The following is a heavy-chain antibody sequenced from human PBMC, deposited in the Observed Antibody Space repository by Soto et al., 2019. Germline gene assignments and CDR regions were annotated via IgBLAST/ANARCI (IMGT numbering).Heavy chain of an antibody. CDR3: AKDPRLTGTVDFDY. CDR2: ISGSGGST. Sequence: GXSLRLSCAASGFTFSSYAMSWVRQAPVKGLEWVSAISGSGGSTYYADSVKGRFTISRDNSKNTLYLQMNSLRAEDTAVYYCAKDPRLTGTVDFDYWGQGTLVNVSS. J-gene: IGHJ4*02. V-gene: IGHV3-23*01. D-gene: IGHD1-7*01. CDR1: GFTFSSYA.